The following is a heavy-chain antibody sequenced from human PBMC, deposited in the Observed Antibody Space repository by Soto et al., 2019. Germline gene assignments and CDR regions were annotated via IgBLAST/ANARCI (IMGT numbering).Heavy chain of an antibody. CDR3: ARTQLWIDY. J-gene: IGHJ4*02. CDR1: GDGFASYY. D-gene: IGHD5-18*01. V-gene: IGHV1-46*03. CDR2: INPSGGST. Sequence: GAPVEVSWEACGDGFASYYRCWLRQAPGQGLEWMGIINPSGGSTSYAQKFQGRVTMTRDTSTSTVYMELSSLRSEDTAVYYCARTQLWIDYWGQGTLVTVSS.